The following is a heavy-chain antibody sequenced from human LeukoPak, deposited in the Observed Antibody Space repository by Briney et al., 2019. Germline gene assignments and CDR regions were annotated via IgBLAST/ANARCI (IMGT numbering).Heavy chain of an antibody. CDR1: GLTFNTYW. Sequence: GGSLRLSCGASGLTFNTYWIHWVRQAPGRGLVWVSQIKFDGSLASYADSVKGRFTISRDNTKNTLYLQMNSLRSEDTGVYYCVTGHYDSRMFFDLWGRGTLVIVSS. CDR3: VTGHYDSRMFFDL. D-gene: IGHD3-16*01. J-gene: IGHJ2*01. V-gene: IGHV3-74*01. CDR2: IKFDGSLA.